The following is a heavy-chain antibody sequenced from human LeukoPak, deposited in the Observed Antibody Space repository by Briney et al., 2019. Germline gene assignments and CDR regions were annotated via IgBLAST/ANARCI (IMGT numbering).Heavy chain of an antibody. J-gene: IGHJ4*02. Sequence: ASVKVSCKASGYTFTSSDINWVRQATGQGLEWMGWMNPNRSNTGYAQKFQGRVTMTRNTSISTAYMELSSLRSEDTAVYYCARVAFVYGSGSYYNLGYWGQGTLVSVSS. CDR1: GYTFTSSD. CDR2: MNPNRSNT. D-gene: IGHD3-10*01. V-gene: IGHV1-8*01. CDR3: ARVAFVYGSGSYYNLGY.